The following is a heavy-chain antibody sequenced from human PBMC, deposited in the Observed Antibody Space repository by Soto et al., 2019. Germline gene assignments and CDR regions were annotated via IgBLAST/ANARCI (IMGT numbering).Heavy chain of an antibody. Sequence: SETLSLTCAVYGGSFSGYYWTWIRQPPGTGLEWIGEINHSGSTNYNPSLKSRITISVDTSKNQFSLKLSSVTAADTAVYYCARDLSDYNGMDVWGQGTTVTVSS. J-gene: IGHJ6*02. CDR3: ARDLSDYNGMDV. CDR1: GGSFSGYY. CDR2: INHSGST. V-gene: IGHV4-34*01. D-gene: IGHD3-16*02.